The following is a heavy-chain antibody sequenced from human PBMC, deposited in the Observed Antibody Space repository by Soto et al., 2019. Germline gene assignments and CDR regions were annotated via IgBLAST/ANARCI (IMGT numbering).Heavy chain of an antibody. CDR2: INPSGGST. CDR1: GYTFTHYY. D-gene: IGHD2-8*01. V-gene: IGHV1-46*01. CDR3: ARHPFPGCINGVCYPCDH. J-gene: IGHJ4*02. Sequence: QVQLVQSGAEVKKPGASVKVSCKASGYTFTHYYIHWVRQAPGQGLEWMGMINPSGGSTEYAQKFQGRVTMTTDTSTTTVYMELSSRRSDDTAVYYCARHPFPGCINGVCYPCDHWCQGTLVTVSS.